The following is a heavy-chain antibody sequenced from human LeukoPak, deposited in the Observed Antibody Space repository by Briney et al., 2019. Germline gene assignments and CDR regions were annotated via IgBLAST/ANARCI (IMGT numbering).Heavy chain of an antibody. J-gene: IGHJ4*02. CDR3: AKDRPNYYESNGHYYRRDGDY. CDR2: ISSRSDYT. CDR1: GFTISIYA. Sequence: PGGSLRLSCAASGFTISIYAMSWVRQAPGKGLEWVSSISSRSDYTYYEDSVKGRFTISRDNSQNTLYLQMNSLRAEDTAIYYCAKDRPNYYESNGHYYRRDGDYWGQGTLVTVSS. D-gene: IGHD3-22*01. V-gene: IGHV3-23*01.